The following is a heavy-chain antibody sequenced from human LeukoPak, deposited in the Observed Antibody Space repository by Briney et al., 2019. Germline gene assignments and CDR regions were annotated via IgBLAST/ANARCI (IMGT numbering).Heavy chain of an antibody. CDR2: ISGTGGNT. Sequence: GGSLRLSCAVSGFSFSNYAMSWVRQFPGKGLEWVSGISGTGGNTYYADSVKGRFTISRDNSKNMLYLQMNTLTAEDTAIYFCAKDFEFKLQHPSDRWGQGTPVTVSS. CDR3: AKDFEFKLQHPSDR. J-gene: IGHJ5*02. CDR1: GFSFSNYA. D-gene: IGHD3-9*01. V-gene: IGHV3-23*01.